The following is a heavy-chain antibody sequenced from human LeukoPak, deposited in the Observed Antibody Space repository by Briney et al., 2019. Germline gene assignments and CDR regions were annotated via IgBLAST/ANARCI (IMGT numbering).Heavy chain of an antibody. CDR1: GFTFSSYS. Sequence: PGGSLRLSCAASGFTFSSYSMTWIRQPPGKGLEWIGSIYYSGSTYYNPSLKSRVTISVDTSKNQFSLKLSSVTAADTAVYYCARLKFGELFPWGQGTLVTVSS. J-gene: IGHJ5*02. CDR3: ARLKFGELFP. V-gene: IGHV4-39*01. D-gene: IGHD3-10*01. CDR2: IYYSGST.